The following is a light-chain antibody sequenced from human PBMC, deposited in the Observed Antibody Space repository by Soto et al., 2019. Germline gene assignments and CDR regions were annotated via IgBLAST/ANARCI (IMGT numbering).Light chain of an antibody. V-gene: IGKV3-11*01. Sequence: EIVLTQSPAPLSLSPGDRVTLSCRASQSVGSYLAWYQQKPGQAPRLLIYGASNRATGIPARFSGSGSGTDFTLTISSLEPEDFAVYFCQNRNNWPPDATFGQGTRLEIK. CDR2: GAS. CDR1: QSVGSY. CDR3: QNRNNWPPDAT. J-gene: IGKJ2*01.